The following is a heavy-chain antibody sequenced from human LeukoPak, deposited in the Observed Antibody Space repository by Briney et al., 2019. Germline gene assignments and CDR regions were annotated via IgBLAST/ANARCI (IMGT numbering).Heavy chain of an antibody. V-gene: IGHV3-23*01. Sequence: PGGSLRLSCAASGFTFSSYAMSWVRQAPGKGLEWVSAISGSGGSTYYADSVKGRFIISRDNSKNTLYLQMNSLRAEDTAVYYCAMTVYDFWSGLNYWGQGTLVTVSS. J-gene: IGHJ4*02. CDR2: ISGSGGST. CDR1: GFTFSSYA. CDR3: AMTVYDFWSGLNY. D-gene: IGHD3-3*01.